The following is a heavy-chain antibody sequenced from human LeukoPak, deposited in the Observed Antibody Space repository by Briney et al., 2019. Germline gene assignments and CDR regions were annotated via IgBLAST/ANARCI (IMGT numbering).Heavy chain of an antibody. J-gene: IGHJ4*02. V-gene: IGHV1-3*01. CDR1: GYTFTSYA. D-gene: IGHD6-19*01. Sequence: ASVKVSCKASGYTFTSYAMHWVRQAPGQRLEWMGWINAGNGNTKYSQKFQGRVTITRDTSASTAYMELSSLRSEDTAVYYCARDFRHSSGWLGTPSFFDYWGQGTLVTVSS. CDR3: ARDFRHSSGWLGTPSFFDY. CDR2: INAGNGNT.